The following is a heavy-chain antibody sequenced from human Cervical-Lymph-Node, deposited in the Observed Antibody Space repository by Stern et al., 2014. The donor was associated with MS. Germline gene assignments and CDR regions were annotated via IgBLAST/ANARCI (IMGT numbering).Heavy chain of an antibody. Sequence: QVQLVESGGGVVQPGRSLRLSCATSGFTFGRHSMHWVRQAPGKGLEWVAIISYDGSSQHYADSVKGRFTISRSNFNNTLYLQMNSLRVEDTAMYYWARPSAARYFDYWGQGSQVTVSS. CDR2: ISYDGSSQ. J-gene: IGHJ4*02. D-gene: IGHD6-25*01. CDR3: ARPSAARYFDY. V-gene: IGHV3-30-3*01. CDR1: GFTFGRHS.